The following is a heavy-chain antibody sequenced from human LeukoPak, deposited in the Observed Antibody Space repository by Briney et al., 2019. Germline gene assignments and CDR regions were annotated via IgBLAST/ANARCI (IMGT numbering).Heavy chain of an antibody. CDR2: ISGSGDNT. J-gene: IGHJ4*02. CDR3: ARMYYYDRSSYYRPFDY. Sequence: GGTLRLSCAASGFTFSGFGMSWVRQAPGKGLEWVSAISGSGDNTYYADSVKGRFTISRDDAKISLFLQMNSLRAEDTAVYYCARMYYYDRSSYYRPFDYWGRGTLVTVSS. D-gene: IGHD3-22*01. V-gene: IGHV3-21*01. CDR1: GFTFSGFG.